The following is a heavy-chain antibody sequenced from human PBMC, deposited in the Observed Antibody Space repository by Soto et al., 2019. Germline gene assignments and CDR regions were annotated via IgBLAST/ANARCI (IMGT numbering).Heavy chain of an antibody. D-gene: IGHD4-4*01. J-gene: IGHJ6*02. CDR1: GFTFSNAW. CDR3: TTDDATVTLSYYYYYYGMDV. Sequence: GGSLRLSCAASGFTFSNAWMNWVRQAPGKGLEWVGRIKSKTDGGTTDYAATAKGRFTISRDNSKNTLYLHMNSLKTEDTAVYYCTTDDATVTLSYYYYYYGMDVWGQGTTVTVSS. V-gene: IGHV3-15*07. CDR2: IKSKTDGGTT.